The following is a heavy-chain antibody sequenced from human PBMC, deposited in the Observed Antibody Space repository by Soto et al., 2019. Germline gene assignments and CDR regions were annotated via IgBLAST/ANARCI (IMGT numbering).Heavy chain of an antibody. CDR1: CYTFTSYG. CDR2: ISAYNGNT. CDR3: ARETDLLSGAFDI. J-gene: IGHJ3*02. D-gene: IGHD3-3*01. Sequence: ASGKGSCKASCYTFTSYGISWVRPASVQGLEWMGWISAYNGNTNYAQKLQGRVTMTTDTSTSTAYMELRSLRSDDTAVYYCARETDLLSGAFDIWGQGTMVTVSS. V-gene: IGHV1-18*01.